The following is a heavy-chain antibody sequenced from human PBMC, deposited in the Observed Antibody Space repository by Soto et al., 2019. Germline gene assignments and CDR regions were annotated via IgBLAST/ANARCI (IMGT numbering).Heavy chain of an antibody. CDR3: ARGRSGWSNPSDAFDI. V-gene: IGHV3-21*01. D-gene: IGHD6-19*01. Sequence: GGSLRLSCAASGFTFSSYSMNWVRQAPGKGLEWVSSISSSSSDIYYADSVKGRFTISRDNAKNSLYLQMNSLRAEDMAVYYCARGRSGWSNPSDAFDIWGQGTMVTVSS. J-gene: IGHJ3*02. CDR2: ISSSSSDI. CDR1: GFTFSSYS.